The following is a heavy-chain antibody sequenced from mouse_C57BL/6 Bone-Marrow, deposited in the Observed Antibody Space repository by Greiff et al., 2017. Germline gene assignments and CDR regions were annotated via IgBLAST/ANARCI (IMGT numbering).Heavy chain of an antibody. J-gene: IGHJ1*03. CDR2: IYPRDGST. Sequence: VQLLESGPELVKPGASVKLSCKASGYTFTSYDINWVKQRPGQGLEWIGWIYPRDGSTKYNEKFKGKATLTVDTSSSTAYMELHSLTSEDSAVYFCARVEVDCSSGEGYFDVRGRGNTVTVSA. CDR3: ARVEVDCSSGEGYFDV. V-gene: IGHV1-85*01. D-gene: IGHD1-1*01. CDR1: GYTFTSYD.